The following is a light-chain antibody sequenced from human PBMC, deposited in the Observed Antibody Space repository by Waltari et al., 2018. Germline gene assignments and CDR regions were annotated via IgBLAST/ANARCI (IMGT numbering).Light chain of an antibody. V-gene: IGLV2-14*01. CDR1: SSYVGGYNA. CDR2: DVS. CDR3: ASYTSHSHVV. Sequence: QSALPPPASVSGSPGTSTTISCTRTSSYVGGYNAVSWYQQHPGKVPKLMIFDVSNRPSGVSNRFSGSKSGNTASLTISGLQAEDEADYYCASYTSHSHVVFGGGTKLTVL. J-gene: IGLJ2*01.